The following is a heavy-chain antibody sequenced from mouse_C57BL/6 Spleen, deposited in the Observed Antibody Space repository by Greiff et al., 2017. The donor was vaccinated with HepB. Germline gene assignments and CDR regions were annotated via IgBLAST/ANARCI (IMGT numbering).Heavy chain of an antibody. D-gene: IGHD1-1*01. CDR3: ARRDYYGSSGGWYFDV. Sequence: VQLVESGAELARPGASVKLSCKASGYTFTSYGISWVKQRTGQGLEWIGEIYPRSGNTYYNEKFKGKATLTADKSSSTAYMELRSLTSEDSAVYFCARRDYYGSSGGWYFDVWGTGTTVTVSS. V-gene: IGHV1-81*01. J-gene: IGHJ1*03. CDR2: IYPRSGNT. CDR1: GYTFTSYG.